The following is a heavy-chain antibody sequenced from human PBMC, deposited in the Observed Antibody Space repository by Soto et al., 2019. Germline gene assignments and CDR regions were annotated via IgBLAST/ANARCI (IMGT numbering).Heavy chain of an antibody. V-gene: IGHV1-18*04. J-gene: IGHJ6*02. CDR2: ISAYNGNT. CDR3: ARVNLYCSSTSCYSPTYSYYYGMDV. Sequence: ASVKVSCKASGYTFTSYGISWVRQAPGQVLEWMGWISAYNGNTNYAQKLQGRVTMTTDTSTSTAYMELRGLRSDDTAVYYCARVNLYCSSTSCYSPTYSYYYGMDVWGQGTTVTVSS. D-gene: IGHD2-2*02. CDR1: GYTFTSYG.